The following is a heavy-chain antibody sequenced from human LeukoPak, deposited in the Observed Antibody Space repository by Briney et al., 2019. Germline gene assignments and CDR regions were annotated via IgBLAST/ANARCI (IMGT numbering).Heavy chain of an antibody. V-gene: IGHV3-33*01. CDR3: ARDVNRGSSWYPTDY. Sequence: PGGSLSLSCAASGFTFISYAMHWVRQAPGKGLEGVAVIWYDGSNKYYADSVKGRFTISRDNSKNTLYLQMNSLRAEDTAVYYCARDVNRGSSWYPTDYWGQGTLVTVSS. J-gene: IGHJ4*02. CDR1: GFTFISYA. D-gene: IGHD6-13*01. CDR2: IWYDGSNK.